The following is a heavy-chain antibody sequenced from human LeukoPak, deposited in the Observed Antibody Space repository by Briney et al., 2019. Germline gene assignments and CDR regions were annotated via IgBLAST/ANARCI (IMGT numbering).Heavy chain of an antibody. Sequence: SETLSLTCAVYGGSFSGYYWSRIRQPPGKGLEWIGEINHSGSTNYNPSLKSRVTISVDTSKNQFSLKLSSVTAADTAVYYCARVFCSGGSCYSIGGFDYWGQGTLVTVSS. CDR2: INHSGST. D-gene: IGHD2-15*01. CDR3: ARVFCSGGSCYSIGGFDY. CDR1: GGSFSGYY. V-gene: IGHV4-34*01. J-gene: IGHJ4*02.